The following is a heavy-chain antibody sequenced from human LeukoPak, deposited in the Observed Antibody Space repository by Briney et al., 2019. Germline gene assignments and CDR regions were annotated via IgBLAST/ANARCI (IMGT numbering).Heavy chain of an antibody. CDR2: IYHSGST. V-gene: IGHV4-30-2*01. J-gene: IGHJ4*02. CDR1: GGSISSGCYY. CDR3: ARERPSTQSIAARYYFDY. D-gene: IGHD6-6*01. Sequence: SQTLSLTCTVSGGSISSGCYYWSWIRQPPGKGLEWIGYIYHSGSTYYNPSLKSRVTISVDTSKNQFSLKLSSVTAANTAVYYCARERPSTQSIAARYYFDYWGQGTLVTVSS.